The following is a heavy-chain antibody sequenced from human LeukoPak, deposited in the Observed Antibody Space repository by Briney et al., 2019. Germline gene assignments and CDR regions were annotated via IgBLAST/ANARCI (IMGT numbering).Heavy chain of an antibody. J-gene: IGHJ6*03. CDR2: INPNSGGT. Sequence: ASVKVSCKASGYTFTGYYMHWVRQAPGQGLEWMGWINPNSGGTNYAQKFQGRVTMTRDTSISTAYMELSRLRSDDTAVYYCARDPSPMYYDFWSGYSPEPAYYYYYMDVWGKGTTVTVSS. V-gene: IGHV1-2*02. CDR3: ARDPSPMYYDFWSGYSPEPAYYYYYMDV. D-gene: IGHD3-3*01. CDR1: GYTFTGYY.